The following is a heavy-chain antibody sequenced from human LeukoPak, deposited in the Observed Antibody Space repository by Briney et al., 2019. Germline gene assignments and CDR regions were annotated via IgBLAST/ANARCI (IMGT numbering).Heavy chain of an antibody. D-gene: IGHD4-17*01. Sequence: SETLSLTCAVYGGSFSGYYWSWIRQPPGKGLEWIGEINHSGSTNYSPSLKSRVTISVDTSKNQFSLKLSSVTAADTAVYYCASQTVSRRFDPWGQGTLVTVSS. CDR2: INHSGST. V-gene: IGHV4-34*01. CDR3: ASQTVSRRFDP. CDR1: GGSFSGYY. J-gene: IGHJ5*02.